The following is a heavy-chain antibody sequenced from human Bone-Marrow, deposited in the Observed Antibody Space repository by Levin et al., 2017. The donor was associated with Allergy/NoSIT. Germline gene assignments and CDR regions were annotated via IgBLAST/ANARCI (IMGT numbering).Heavy chain of an antibody. J-gene: IGHJ4*02. Sequence: RGESLKISCAASGLIFSNYAMNWVRQAPGKGLEWVSQISGSGSNTHYADSVRGRFTFSRDNSNNTVYLQMNSLRADDTAVYYCAGYDTSGYHSPFDYWGQGTLVTVSS. V-gene: IGHV3-23*01. CDR2: ISGSGSNT. CDR3: AGYDTSGYHSPFDY. D-gene: IGHD3-22*01. CDR1: GLIFSNYA.